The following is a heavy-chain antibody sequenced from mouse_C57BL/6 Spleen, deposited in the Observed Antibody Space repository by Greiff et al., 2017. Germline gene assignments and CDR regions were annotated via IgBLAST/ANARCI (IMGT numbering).Heavy chain of an antibody. Sequence: QVQLQQPGAELVMPGASVKLSCKASGYTFTSYWMHWVKQRPGQGLEWIGEIDPSDSYTNYNQKFKGKSTLTVDKSSSTAYMQLSCLTSEGSAVYYCASSYGNCGDFDYWGQGTTLTVSS. CDR2: IDPSDSYT. V-gene: IGHV1-69*01. J-gene: IGHJ2*01. CDR3: ASSYGNCGDFDY. D-gene: IGHD2-1*01. CDR1: GYTFTSYW.